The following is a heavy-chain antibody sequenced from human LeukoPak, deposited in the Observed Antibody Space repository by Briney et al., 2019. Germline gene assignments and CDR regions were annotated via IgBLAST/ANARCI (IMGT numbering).Heavy chain of an antibody. CDR1: GYTFTSYD. Sequence: ASVKVSCKASGYTFTSYDINWVRQATGQGLEWMGGIIPIFGTANYAQKFQGRVTITRNNSISTAYMELSSLRSEDTAVYYCARGTSGKFYNWNPYYYYYYMDVWGKGTTVTVSS. V-gene: IGHV1-8*01. J-gene: IGHJ6*03. CDR2: IIPIFGTA. D-gene: IGHD1-20*01. CDR3: ARGTSGKFYNWNPYYYYYYMDV.